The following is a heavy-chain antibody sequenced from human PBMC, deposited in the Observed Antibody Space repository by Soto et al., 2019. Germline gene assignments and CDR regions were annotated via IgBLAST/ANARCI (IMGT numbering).Heavy chain of an antibody. CDR3: ARSRSRMVRGAPSPYFDY. V-gene: IGHV4-34*01. D-gene: IGHD3-10*01. J-gene: IGHJ4*02. Sequence: PWETLSLTCAVYGGSCSGYYWSWIRQPPGKGLEWIGEINHSGSTNYNPSLKSRVTISVDTSKNQFSLKLSSVTAADTAVYYCARSRSRMVRGAPSPYFDYWGQGTLVTVSS. CDR1: GGSCSGYY. CDR2: INHSGST.